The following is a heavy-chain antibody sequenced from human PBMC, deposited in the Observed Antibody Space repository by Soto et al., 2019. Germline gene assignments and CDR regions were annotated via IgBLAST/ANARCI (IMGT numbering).Heavy chain of an antibody. Sequence: GGSLRLSCAASEFTLSSNAMSWVRKAQGKGLEWVSGISGSGDSTYYADSVKGRFTISRDNSKNTLYLQMNSLRAEDTAVYYCAKGVPGIAVAGTGYFQHWGQGTLVTVSS. CDR1: EFTLSSNA. D-gene: IGHD6-19*01. J-gene: IGHJ1*01. CDR2: ISGSGDST. CDR3: AKGVPGIAVAGTGYFQH. V-gene: IGHV3-23*01.